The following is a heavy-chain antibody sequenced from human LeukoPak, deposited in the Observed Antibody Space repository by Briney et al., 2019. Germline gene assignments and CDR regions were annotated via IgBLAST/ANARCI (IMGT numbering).Heavy chain of an antibody. Sequence: GGSLRLSCAASGFTFSGSAMHWVRQAPGKGLEWVGRIKSKTDGGTTDYAAPVKGRFTISRDDSKNTLYLQMNSLKTEDTAVYYCTTRGDSSGAFDIWGQGTMVTVSS. V-gene: IGHV3-15*01. CDR3: TTRGDSSGAFDI. CDR1: GFTFSGSA. J-gene: IGHJ3*02. D-gene: IGHD6-19*01. CDR2: IKSKTDGGTT.